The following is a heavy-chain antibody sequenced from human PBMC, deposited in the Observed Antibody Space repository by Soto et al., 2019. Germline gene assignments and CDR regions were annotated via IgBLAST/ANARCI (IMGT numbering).Heavy chain of an antibody. V-gene: IGHV3-30-3*01. CDR2: VSSEGGTQ. CDR1: VFTFSTYA. D-gene: IGHD5-12*01. CDR3: ARETYYSGHVIGNLDL. Sequence: PWWSLRLSCSASVFTFSTYAMQWFRQAPGKGLEWVAVVSSEGGTQFYADSVKGRFTISRDNSKNSLYLQMSSLTIEDAAIYYCARETYYSGHVIGNLDLWGRGTLVTVSS. J-gene: IGHJ2*01.